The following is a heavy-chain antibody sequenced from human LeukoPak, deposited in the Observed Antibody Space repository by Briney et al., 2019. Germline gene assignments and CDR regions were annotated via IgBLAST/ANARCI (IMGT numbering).Heavy chain of an antibody. CDR3: AAGADIVVVPAEPYDFWSGYYHMDV. Sequence: GASVKVSCKASGYTFTGYYMHWVRQAPGQGLEWMGWINPNSGGTNYAQKFQGRVTMTRDTSISTAYMELSRLRSDDTAVYYCAAGADIVVVPAEPYDFWSGYYHMDVWGKGTTVTVSS. V-gene: IGHV1-2*02. CDR1: GYTFTGYY. D-gene: IGHD3-3*01. J-gene: IGHJ6*03. CDR2: INPNSGGT.